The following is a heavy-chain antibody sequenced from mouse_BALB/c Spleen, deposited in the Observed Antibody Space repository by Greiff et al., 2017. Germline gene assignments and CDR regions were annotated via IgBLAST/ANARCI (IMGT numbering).Heavy chain of an antibody. Sequence: EVKLMESGGGLVKPGGSLKLSCAASGFTFSSYAMSWVRQTPEKRLEWVASISSGGSTYYPDSVKGRFTISRDNARNILYLQMSSLKSEDTAMYYCARASLRDFDYWGQGTTLTVYS. CDR2: ISSGGST. D-gene: IGHD6-5*01. V-gene: IGHV5-6-5*01. CDR3: ARASLRDFDY. J-gene: IGHJ2*01. CDR1: GFTFSSYA.